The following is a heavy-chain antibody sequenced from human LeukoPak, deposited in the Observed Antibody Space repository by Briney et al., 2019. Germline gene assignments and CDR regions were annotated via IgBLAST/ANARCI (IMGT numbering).Heavy chain of an antibody. V-gene: IGHV4-34*01. CDR1: GGSFSDYY. J-gene: IGHJ6*03. Sequence: SETLSLTCAVYGGSFSDYYWSWIRQPPGKGLEWIGEINPRGSTNYSPSLKSRVTISVDTSKKQFSLKLSSVAAVDTAVYFCARVGYRYVINDWSRTGLGAYPTKYYYHMDVWDNGTTVTVSS. D-gene: IGHD5-18*01. CDR3: ARVGYRYVINDWSRTGLGAYPTKYYYHMDV. CDR2: INPRGST.